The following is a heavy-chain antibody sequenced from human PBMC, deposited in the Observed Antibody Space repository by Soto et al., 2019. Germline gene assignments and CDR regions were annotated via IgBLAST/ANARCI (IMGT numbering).Heavy chain of an antibody. CDR3: VNSYAARGWYEGSDY. J-gene: IGHJ4*02. CDR2: IGSSGST. Sequence: GGSLRLSCVASGFTFDTYALNWVRQAPGKGLEWVSAIGSSGSTYYADSVKGRFTISRDNAKNSLYLQMNSLRVEDTAVYYCVNSYAARGWYEGSDYWGRGTVVTVSS. V-gene: IGHV3-23*01. CDR1: GFTFDTYA. D-gene: IGHD6-19*01.